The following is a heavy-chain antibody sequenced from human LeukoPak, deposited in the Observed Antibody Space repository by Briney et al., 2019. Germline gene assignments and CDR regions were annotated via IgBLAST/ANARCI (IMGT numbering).Heavy chain of an antibody. CDR1: GGTFSSYA. V-gene: IGHV1-69*05. D-gene: IGHD3-22*01. J-gene: IGHJ4*02. Sequence: GSSVKVSCKASGGTFSSYAISWVRQAPGQGLEWMGRIIPIFGTANYAQKFQGRVTITTDESTSTAYMELSSLRSEDTAVYYCARSYDSSGYYYYFDYWGQGTLATVSS. CDR2: IIPIFGTA. CDR3: ARSYDSSGYYYYFDY.